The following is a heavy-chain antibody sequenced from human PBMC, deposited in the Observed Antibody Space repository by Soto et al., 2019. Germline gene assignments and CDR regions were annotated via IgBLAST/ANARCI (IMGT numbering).Heavy chain of an antibody. Sequence: QLQLQESGPGLVKPSETLSLTCTVSGGSIRSSSYYWGWIRQPPGKGLECIGTIYYSGSTYYNPSLTSRVTISVDTSKNQFSLTLSSVTAADTAVYYCARVGYDYWGQGTLVTVSS. CDR3: ARVGYDY. V-gene: IGHV4-39*01. CDR2: IYYSGST. D-gene: IGHD2-15*01. CDR1: GGSIRSSSYY. J-gene: IGHJ4*02.